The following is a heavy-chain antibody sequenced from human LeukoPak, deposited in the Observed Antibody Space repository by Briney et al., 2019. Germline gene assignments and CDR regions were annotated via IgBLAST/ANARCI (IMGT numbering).Heavy chain of an antibody. CDR1: GFTFSSYA. CDR2: ISANAGNT. Sequence: GGSLRLSCAASGFTFSSYAMSWVRQAPGKGLEWVSNISANAGNTYYLNSVKGRFTVSRDNSKNTLYLQMNSLRAEDTALYHCARGTQWELLSPFDYWGQGTLVTVSS. D-gene: IGHD1-26*01. J-gene: IGHJ4*02. CDR3: ARGTQWELLSPFDY. V-gene: IGHV3-23*01.